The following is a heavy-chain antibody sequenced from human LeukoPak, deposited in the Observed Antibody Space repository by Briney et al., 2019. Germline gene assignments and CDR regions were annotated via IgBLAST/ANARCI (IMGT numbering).Heavy chain of an antibody. CDR1: GFTFSNYE. Sequence: PGGSLRLSCAASGFTFSNYEMNWVRQAPGKGLEWISYISSSGSAIYYADSVKGRFTISRDNAKNSLYLQMNSLRVEDTATYYCARDGPRVTAAGPDYWGEGTLVTVSS. CDR3: ARDGPRVTAAGPDY. J-gene: IGHJ4*02. D-gene: IGHD6-13*01. V-gene: IGHV3-48*03. CDR2: ISSSGSAI.